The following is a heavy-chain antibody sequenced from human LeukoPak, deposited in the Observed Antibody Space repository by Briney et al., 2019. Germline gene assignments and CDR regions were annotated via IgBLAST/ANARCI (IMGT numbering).Heavy chain of an antibody. V-gene: IGHV1-69*04. CDR1: GGTFSSYA. Sequence: SVKVSCKASGGTFSSYAISWVRQAPGQGLEWMGRIIPILGIANYAQKFQGRVTITADKSTSTAYMELSSLRSEDTAVYYCARDYTGDLYYYYGMDVWGQGTTVTVSS. J-gene: IGHJ6*02. CDR2: IIPILGIA. CDR3: ARDYTGDLYYYYGMDV. D-gene: IGHD7-27*01.